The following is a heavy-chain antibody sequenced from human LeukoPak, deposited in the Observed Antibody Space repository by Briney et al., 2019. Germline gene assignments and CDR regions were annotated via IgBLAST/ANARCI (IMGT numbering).Heavy chain of an antibody. CDR3: ARDTGRSSGQQLDFDY. D-gene: IGHD6-13*01. CDR1: GYTFTSYG. V-gene: IGHV1-18*04. Sequence: ASVKVSYKASGYTFTSYGISWVRQAPGQGLEWMGLISAYNGNTNYAQKLQGRVTVTTDTSTSTAYMELRSLRSDDTAVYYCARDTGRSSGQQLDFDYWGQGTLVTVSS. CDR2: ISAYNGNT. J-gene: IGHJ4*02.